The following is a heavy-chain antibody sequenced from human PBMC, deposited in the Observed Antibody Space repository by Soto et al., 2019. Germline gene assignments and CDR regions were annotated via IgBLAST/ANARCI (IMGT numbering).Heavy chain of an antibody. J-gene: IGHJ4*02. CDR3: AREYYHGSGGAY. D-gene: IGHD3-10*01. V-gene: IGHV1-18*01. Sequence: QVQLVQSGAEVKKPGASVKVSCKASGYTFTSYGISWVRQAPGQGLEWMGWISAYNGNTNYAQKLQGRVTMTTDTPPSTAGKELRRLRSEYTAVYYCAREYYHGSGGAYWGQGTLVTVSS. CDR2: ISAYNGNT. CDR1: GYTFTSYG.